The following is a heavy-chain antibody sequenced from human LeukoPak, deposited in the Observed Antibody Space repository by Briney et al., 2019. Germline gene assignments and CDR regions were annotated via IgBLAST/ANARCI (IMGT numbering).Heavy chain of an antibody. CDR1: GGSISNYY. J-gene: IGHJ4*02. CDR3: ARHSETCSGGSCFLDYFDY. Sequence: SETLSLTCTVFGGSISNYYWSWIRQPPGKGLEWIGYIYYSGSTNYNPSLKSRLTISVDTPKNHFSLRLTSVTAADTAVYYCARHSETCSGGSCFLDYFDYWGQGTLVTVSS. CDR2: IYYSGST. D-gene: IGHD2-15*01. V-gene: IGHV4-59*08.